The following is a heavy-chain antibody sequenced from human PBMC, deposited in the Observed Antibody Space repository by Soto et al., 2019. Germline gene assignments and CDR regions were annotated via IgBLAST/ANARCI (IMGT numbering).Heavy chain of an antibody. Sequence: SETLSLTCAVYGGSFSGYYWSWIRQPPGKGLEWIGEINHSGSTNYNPSLKSRVTISVDTSKNQFSLKLSSVTAADTAVYYCARGPAAVDYWGQGTLFTVSS. V-gene: IGHV4-34*01. CDR3: ARGPAAVDY. J-gene: IGHJ4*02. CDR1: GGSFSGYY. CDR2: INHSGST. D-gene: IGHD6-13*01.